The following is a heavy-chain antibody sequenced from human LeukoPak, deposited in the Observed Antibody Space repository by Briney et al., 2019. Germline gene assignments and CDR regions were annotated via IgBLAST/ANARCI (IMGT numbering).Heavy chain of an antibody. J-gene: IGHJ4*02. CDR2: INPSGGST. V-gene: IGHV1-46*01. CDR1: GYTFTSYY. D-gene: IGHD4-17*01. Sequence: GASVKVSCKASGYTFTSYYMHWVRQAPGQGLEWMGIINPSGGSTSYAQKFQGRVTMTRDTSTSTVYMELRSLRSEDTAVYYCARRWRYGDYNMNYFDYWGQGTLVTVSS. CDR3: ARRWRYGDYNMNYFDY.